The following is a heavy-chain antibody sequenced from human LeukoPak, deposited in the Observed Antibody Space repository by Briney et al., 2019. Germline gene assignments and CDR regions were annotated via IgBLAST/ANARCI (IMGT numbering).Heavy chain of an antibody. Sequence: PGGSLRLSCAASGFTFSSYSMNWVRQAPGKGLEWVAVISYDGSNEYYADSVKGRFTISRDNSKNTLYLQMNSLRAEDTAVYYCAKEALFDYWGQGTLVTVSS. CDR1: GFTFSSYS. V-gene: IGHV3-30*18. CDR3: AKEALFDY. J-gene: IGHJ4*02. CDR2: ISYDGSNE.